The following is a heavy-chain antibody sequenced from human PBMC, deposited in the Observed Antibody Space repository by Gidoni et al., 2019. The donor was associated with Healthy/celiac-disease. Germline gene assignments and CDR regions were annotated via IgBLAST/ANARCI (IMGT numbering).Heavy chain of an antibody. CDR3: ARDFDGYYFDY. V-gene: IGHV3-33*01. CDR2: IWYDGSNK. CDR1: GFTFSSYG. Sequence: QGQLVESGGGVVQRGGSLRPSCAASGFTFSSYGMHWVRQAPGKGLEWVAVIWYDGSNKYYADSVKGRFTISRDNSKNTLYLQMNSLRAEDTAVYYCARDFDGYYFDYWGQGTLVAVSS. D-gene: IGHD3-9*01. J-gene: IGHJ4*02.